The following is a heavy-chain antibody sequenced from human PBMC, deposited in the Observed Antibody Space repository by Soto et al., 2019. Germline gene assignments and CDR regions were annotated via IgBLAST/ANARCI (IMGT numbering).Heavy chain of an antibody. V-gene: IGHV1-69*13. D-gene: IGHD3-10*01. J-gene: IGHJ4*02. Sequence: GASVKVSWKAAGYTFTSYGISWGRQAPGQGLEWMGGIIPFFGNASYAQKFQGRVTITADESTSTAYMELSSLRSEDTAVYYCARGRYYYGSGSWGQGTLVTVSS. CDR2: IIPFFGNA. CDR1: GYTFTSYG. CDR3: ARGRYYYGSGS.